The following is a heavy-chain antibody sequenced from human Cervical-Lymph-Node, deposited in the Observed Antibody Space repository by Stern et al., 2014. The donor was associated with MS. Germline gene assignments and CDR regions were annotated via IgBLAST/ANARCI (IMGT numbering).Heavy chain of an antibody. V-gene: IGHV3-30*18. CDR3: AKDRLFCSGGGCYAMDV. Sequence: VQLLESGGGVVQPGRSLRLYCAASGFALRSYGMHWVRQDPGKGLEGVAVISNDGNEKYYADSVKGRFTISRDNSKNTLSLQMNSLRTEDTAVYYCAKDRLFCSGGGCYAMDVWGQGTTVTVSS. J-gene: IGHJ6*02. D-gene: IGHD2-15*01. CDR1: GFALRSYG. CDR2: ISNDGNEK.